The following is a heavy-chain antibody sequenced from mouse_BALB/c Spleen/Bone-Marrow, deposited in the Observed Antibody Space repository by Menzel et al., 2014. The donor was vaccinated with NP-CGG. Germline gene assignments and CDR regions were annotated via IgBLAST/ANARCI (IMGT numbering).Heavy chain of an antibody. CDR3: TSWDY. Sequence: LQQPGSELVRPGASVKLSCKASGYTFTSYWMHWVKRRHGQGLEWIGNIYPGSGSTNYDEKFKSKGTLTVDTSSSTAYMRLSSLTSEDSAVYYCTSWDYWGQGTTLTVSS. V-gene: IGHV1S22*01. CDR2: IYPGSGST. CDR1: GYTFTSYW. J-gene: IGHJ2*01.